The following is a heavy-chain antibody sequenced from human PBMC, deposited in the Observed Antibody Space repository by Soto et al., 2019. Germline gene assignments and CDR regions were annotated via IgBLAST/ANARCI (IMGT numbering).Heavy chain of an antibody. V-gene: IGHV4-4*07. D-gene: IGHD2-2*01. Sequence: SETLSLTCTVSGGSISNYYCNWIRQPAGKGLEWIGRIDTSGSTNYNPSLKSRVTMSVDTSKQEFSLKLSSVTAADTALYYCAREDSIIIPAVSDFWGQGTLVTVSS. CDR1: GGSISNYY. J-gene: IGHJ4*02. CDR3: AREDSIIIPAVSDF. CDR2: IDTSGST.